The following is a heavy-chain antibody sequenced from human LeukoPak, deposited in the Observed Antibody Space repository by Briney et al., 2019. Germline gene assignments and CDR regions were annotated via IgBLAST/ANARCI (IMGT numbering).Heavy chain of an antibody. J-gene: IGHJ4*02. Sequence: GGSLRLSCAASGFTFSSYAMSWVRQAPGKGLEWVSAISGSGGSTYYADSVKGRFTISRDNSKNTLYLQMNSLRAEDTAVYYCTKVYSGYDFYYFDYWGQGTLVTVSS. D-gene: IGHD5-12*01. CDR1: GFTFSSYA. CDR3: TKVYSGYDFYYFDY. CDR2: ISGSGGST. V-gene: IGHV3-23*01.